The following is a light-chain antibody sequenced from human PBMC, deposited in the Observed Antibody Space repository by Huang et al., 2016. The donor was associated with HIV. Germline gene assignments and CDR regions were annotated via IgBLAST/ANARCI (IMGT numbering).Light chain of an antibody. CDR3: LQALQTPRT. J-gene: IGKJ1*01. CDR2: LGS. Sequence: DVVMTQSPLSLPVTPGEPASISCRSSQSLMYSNGYNHLNWYVQKPGQSPQLLIYLGSSRASWVPDRFSGSCSGTDFTLKISRVEAEDVGVYYCLQALQTPRTFGQGTKVEIK. V-gene: IGKV2-28*01. CDR1: QSLMYSNGYNH.